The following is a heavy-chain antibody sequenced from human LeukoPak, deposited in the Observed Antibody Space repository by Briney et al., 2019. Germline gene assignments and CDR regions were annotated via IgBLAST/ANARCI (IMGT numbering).Heavy chain of an antibody. D-gene: IGHD6-13*01. CDR2: IWYDGGNK. Sequence: GGSLRLSCAASGFTFSSYSMNWGRQAPGEGLEWEAVIWYDGGNKYYADSVKGRFTISRDNSKNTLYLQMNGLRAEDTAVYYCARAAATDNDFWGQGTLVTVSS. CDR1: GFTFSSYS. J-gene: IGHJ4*02. V-gene: IGHV3-33*08. CDR3: ARAAATDNDF.